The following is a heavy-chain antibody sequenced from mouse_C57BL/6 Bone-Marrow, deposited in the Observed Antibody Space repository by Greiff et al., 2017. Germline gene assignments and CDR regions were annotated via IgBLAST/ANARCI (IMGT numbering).Heavy chain of an antibody. CDR3: TGVSAVGAPPYFDY. CDR2: IHPDSGST. CDR1: GYTFTSYW. J-gene: IGHJ2*01. D-gene: IGHD1-1*01. V-gene: IGHV1-64*01. Sequence: QVQLQQPGAELVKPGASVKLSCKASGYTFTSYWMHWVKQRPGQGLEWIGMIHPDSGSTNYNEKFKSKATLTVDKSSGTAYVQLSSLTSEASAVYYYTGVSAVGAPPYFDYWGQGTTLTVAS.